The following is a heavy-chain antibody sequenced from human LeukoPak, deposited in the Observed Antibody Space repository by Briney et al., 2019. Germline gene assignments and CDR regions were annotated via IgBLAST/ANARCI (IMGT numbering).Heavy chain of an antibody. V-gene: IGHV3-48*03. CDR1: GFTFSSYE. J-gene: IGHJ5*02. CDR3: ARSGNRRCSGGSCYVDNWFDP. CDR2: ISSSGSTI. D-gene: IGHD2-15*01. Sequence: GGSLRLSCAASGFTFSSYEMNWVRQAPGKGLEWVSYISSSGSTIYYADSVKGRFTISRDNAKNSLYLQMNSLRAEDTAVYYCARSGNRRCSGGSCYVDNWFDPWGQGTLVTVSS.